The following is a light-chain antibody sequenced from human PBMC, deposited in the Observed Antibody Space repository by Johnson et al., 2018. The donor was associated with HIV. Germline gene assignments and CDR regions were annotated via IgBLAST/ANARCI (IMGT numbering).Light chain of an antibody. J-gene: IGLJ1*01. V-gene: IGLV1-51*02. Sequence: QPVLTQPPSVSAAPGQKVTISCSGSSSNIGNNYVSWYQQLPGTAPKLLIYENNKRPSGIPDRFSGSKSGTSATLGITGLQTGDEDDYYCGTWDSSLSAGVFGTGTKVTVL. CDR2: ENN. CDR3: GTWDSSLSAGV. CDR1: SSNIGNNY.